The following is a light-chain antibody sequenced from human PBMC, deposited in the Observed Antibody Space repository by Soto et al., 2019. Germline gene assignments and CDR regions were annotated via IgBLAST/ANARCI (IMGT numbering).Light chain of an antibody. J-gene: IGKJ5*01. V-gene: IGKV3-15*01. CDR1: QSVSGN. CDR3: QQYNNWPPT. CDR2: GAS. Sequence: EIVMTQSPATLSVSPGERATLSCRASQSVSGNLAWYQQKPGQAPRLLIYGASTRATGIPARFSGSGSGTDFTLTISSLQSEDFALYYCQQYNNWPPTFGQGPRLEIK.